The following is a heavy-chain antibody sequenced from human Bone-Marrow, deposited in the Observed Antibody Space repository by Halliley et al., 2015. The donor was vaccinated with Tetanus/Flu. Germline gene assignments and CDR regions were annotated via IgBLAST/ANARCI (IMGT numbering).Heavy chain of an antibody. J-gene: IGHJ4*02. Sequence: QLVQSGAEMRKPGESLKISCQVSGYNFVDYWIGWVRQMPGKGLEWMGIVYPGDSNTRCSSSFQGQVTFSVDKSISTAYLQWNTRKASGTAMYFCARRPFGDGYNLGTFDYWGQGTLVTVSS. CDR2: VYPGDSNT. CDR3: ARRPFGDGYNLGTFDY. V-gene: IGHV5-51*03. D-gene: IGHD5-12*01. CDR1: GYNFVDYW.